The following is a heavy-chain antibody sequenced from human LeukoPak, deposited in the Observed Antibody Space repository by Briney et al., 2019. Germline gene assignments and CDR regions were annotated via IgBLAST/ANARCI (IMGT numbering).Heavy chain of an antibody. D-gene: IGHD6-19*01. Sequence: SGTLSLTCVVSGGSISSSNWWSWVRQPPEKGLEWIGEIYHSGSTNYNPSLKSRVTISEDKSKNQFSLKLSSVTAADTAVYYCARYDVGWYYFDYWGQGTLVTVSS. CDR2: IYHSGST. J-gene: IGHJ4*02. CDR1: GGSISSSNW. CDR3: ARYDVGWYYFDY. V-gene: IGHV4-4*02.